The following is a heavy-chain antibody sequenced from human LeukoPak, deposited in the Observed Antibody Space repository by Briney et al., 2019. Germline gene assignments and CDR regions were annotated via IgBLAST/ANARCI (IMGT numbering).Heavy chain of an antibody. J-gene: IGHJ3*02. CDR1: GGTFSSYA. CDR3: ARDPTSSGWYGDAFDI. CDR2: IIPIFGTA. V-gene: IGHV1-69*01. D-gene: IGHD6-19*01. Sequence: SVKVSCKASGGTFSSYAISWVRQAPGQRLEWMGGIIPIFGTANYAQKFQGRVTITADESTSTAYMELSSMRSEDTAVYYCARDPTSSGWYGDAFDIWGQGTMVTVSS.